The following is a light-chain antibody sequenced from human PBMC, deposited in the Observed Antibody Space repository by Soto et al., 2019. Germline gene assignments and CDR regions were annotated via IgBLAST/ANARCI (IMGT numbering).Light chain of an antibody. CDR3: QQRSNWPPIT. CDR1: QNINSNY. CDR2: GAS. J-gene: IGKJ5*01. Sequence: DIVLTHSPGTLSLSPGDSATLSCRASQNINSNYLAWYQQKPGQSPRLLIYGASSRATGIPDRFSGSGSGTDFTLTISSLEPEDFAVYYCQQRSNWPPITFGQGTRLEIK. V-gene: IGKV3D-20*02.